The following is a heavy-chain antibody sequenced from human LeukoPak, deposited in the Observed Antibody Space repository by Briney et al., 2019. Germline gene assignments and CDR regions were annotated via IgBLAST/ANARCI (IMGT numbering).Heavy chain of an antibody. V-gene: IGHV1-2*06. D-gene: IGHD2-2*01. CDR1: GYTFTGYY. J-gene: IGHJ4*02. CDR2: INPNSGGT. Sequence: ASVKVSCKASGYTFTGYYMHWVRQAPGQGLEWMGRINPNSGGTNYAQKFQGRVTMTRDTSISTAYMELSRLRSGDTAVYYCARERFVGGVPAAIGYWGQGTLVTVSS. CDR3: ARERFVGGVPAAIGY.